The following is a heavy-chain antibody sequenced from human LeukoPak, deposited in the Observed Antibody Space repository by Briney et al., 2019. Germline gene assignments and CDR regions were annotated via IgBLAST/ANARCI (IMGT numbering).Heavy chain of an antibody. D-gene: IGHD3-10*01. CDR1: GGSISSSSYY. V-gene: IGHV4-39*01. CDR2: IYYSGST. Sequence: SETLSLTCTVSGGSISSSSYYWGWIRQPPGKGLEWIGGIYYSGSTYYNPSLKSRVTISVDTSKNQFSLKLSSVTAADTAVYYCARLLRVRGHYFDYWGQGTLVTVSS. J-gene: IGHJ4*02. CDR3: ARLLRVRGHYFDY.